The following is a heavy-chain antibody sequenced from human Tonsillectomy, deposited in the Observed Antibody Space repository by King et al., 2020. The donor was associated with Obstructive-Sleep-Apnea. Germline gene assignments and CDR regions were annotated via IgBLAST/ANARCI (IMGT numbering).Heavy chain of an antibody. CDR3: ARDSNYDVWGSYSPYNWFDP. J-gene: IGHJ5*02. CDR1: GGSISSYY. Sequence: VQLQESGPRLVKPSATLSLTCTVSGGSISSYYWRWIRQPPGKGLEWIGNTYYSGSTNYNPSLKSRVTISVDTSKNQFSLKLNSVTAADTAVYYCARDSNYDVWGSYSPYNWFDPWGQGTLVTVSS. V-gene: IGHV4-59*01. D-gene: IGHD3-3*01. CDR2: TYYSGST.